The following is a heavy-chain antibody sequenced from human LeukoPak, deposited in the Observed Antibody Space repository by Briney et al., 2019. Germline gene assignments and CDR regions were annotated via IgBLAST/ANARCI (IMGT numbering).Heavy chain of an antibody. CDR2: IGAAGDT. CDR1: GFTFSSYG. V-gene: IGHV3-13*04. Sequence: GGSLRLSCAASGFTFSSYGMHWLRQATGRGLEWVAGIGAAGDTNYPGSAKGRFTISRENAKNSLYLQMNNLRAGDMAVYYCARGGGGHLDYWGQGALVTVSS. D-gene: IGHD3-16*01. CDR3: ARGGGGHLDY. J-gene: IGHJ4*02.